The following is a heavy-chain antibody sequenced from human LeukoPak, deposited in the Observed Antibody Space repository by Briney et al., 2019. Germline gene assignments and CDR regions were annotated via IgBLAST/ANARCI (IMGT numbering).Heavy chain of an antibody. V-gene: IGHV3-7*03. CDR3: ARSIPYGTTWYGRSDY. D-gene: IGHD6-13*01. CDR2: IKPDGTTK. Sequence: GESLRLSCAASGFPFSSYSMTWVRQAPGKGLEWVANIKPDGTTKFYVDSVKGRFTISRDNALTSLYLQMNSLGAEDTAIYYCARSIPYGTTWYGRSDYWGQGTLVTVSS. CDR1: GFPFSSYS. J-gene: IGHJ4*02.